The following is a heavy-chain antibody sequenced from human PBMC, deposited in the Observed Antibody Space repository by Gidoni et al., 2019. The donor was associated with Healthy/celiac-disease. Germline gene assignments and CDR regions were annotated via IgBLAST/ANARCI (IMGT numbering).Heavy chain of an antibody. Sequence: VQLLESGGGLVQPGGSLRLSFAASAFTFSSYAMSWVRQAPGKGLSWVSAISGSGGSTYYADSVKGRFTISRDNSKNTLYLQMNSLRAEDTAVYYCAKVPSYGFFDYWGQGTLVTVSS. V-gene: IGHV3-23*01. J-gene: IGHJ4*02. CDR2: ISGSGGST. D-gene: IGHD5-18*01. CDR1: AFTFSSYA. CDR3: AKVPSYGFFDY.